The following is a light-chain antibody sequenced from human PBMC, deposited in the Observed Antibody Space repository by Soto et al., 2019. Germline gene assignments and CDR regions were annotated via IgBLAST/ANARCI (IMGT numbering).Light chain of an antibody. CDR1: QTVTGS. CDR2: DAS. CDR3: QQRSNWPWT. V-gene: IGKV3-11*01. Sequence: EIVLTQSPATLSLSPGERSTSPSRPRQTVTGSLPWYQQKPAQAPGLLIYDASTRSTGSPARFSGSGSGTDFTLTISSLEPEDFAVYYCQQRSNWPWTFGQGTKVEVK. J-gene: IGKJ1*01.